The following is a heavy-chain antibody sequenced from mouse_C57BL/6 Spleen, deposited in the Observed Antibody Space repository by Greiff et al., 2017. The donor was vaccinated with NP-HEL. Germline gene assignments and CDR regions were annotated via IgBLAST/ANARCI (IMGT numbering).Heavy chain of an antibody. CDR1: GFSLTSYA. CDR2: IWTGGGT. V-gene: IGHV2-9-1*01. J-gene: IGHJ2*01. D-gene: IGHD2-4*01. CDR3: ARNSPCDYDGYYFDY. Sequence: QVQLKESGPGLVAPSQSLSITCTVSGFSLTSYAISWVRQPPGKGLEWLGVIWTGGGTNYNSALKSRLSISKDNSKSQVFLKMNSLQTNDTARYYCARNSPCDYDGYYFDYWGQGTTLTVSS.